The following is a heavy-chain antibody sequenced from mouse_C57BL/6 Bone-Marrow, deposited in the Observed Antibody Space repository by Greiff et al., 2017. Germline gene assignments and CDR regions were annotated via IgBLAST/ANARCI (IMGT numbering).Heavy chain of an antibody. Sequence: EVQLVESGGGLVQPGGSLTLSCAASGFTFSDYYMYWVRQSPEKRLEWVAYISYGGGSTYYPDTVQGRFIISRDNAKNPQYLQMSRLESEDTAMYYCARHPGLDYWGQGTTLTVSS. CDR1: GFTFSDYY. V-gene: IGHV5-12*01. J-gene: IGHJ2*01. CDR2: ISYGGGST. CDR3: ARHPGLDY.